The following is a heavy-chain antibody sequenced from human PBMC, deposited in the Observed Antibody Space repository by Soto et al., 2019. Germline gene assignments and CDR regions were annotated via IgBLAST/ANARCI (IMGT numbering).Heavy chain of an antibody. CDR2: IYYSGST. V-gene: IGHV4-59*01. CDR1: GGSISSYY. J-gene: IGHJ6*02. Sequence: SETLSLTCTVSGGSISSYYRSWIRQPPGKGLEWIGYIYYSGSTNYNPSLKSRVTISVDTSKNQFSLKLSSVTDADTALYYCAREGSYKNYYYYGMDVWGQGTTLTVS. D-gene: IGHD2-15*01. CDR3: AREGSYKNYYYYGMDV.